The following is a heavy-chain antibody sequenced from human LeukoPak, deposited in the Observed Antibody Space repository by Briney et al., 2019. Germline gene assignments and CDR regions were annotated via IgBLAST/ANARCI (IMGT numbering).Heavy chain of an antibody. CDR1: GYTFTSYG. CDR2: ISAYNGNT. J-gene: IGHJ4*02. V-gene: IGHV1-18*01. CDR3: ARDLYYSNYQIDY. D-gene: IGHD4-11*01. Sequence: ASVKVSCKASGYTFTSYGISWVRQAPGQGLEWMGWISAYNGNTNYAQKLQGRVTMTTDTSTSTAYVELRSLRSDDTAVYYCARDLYYSNYQIDYWGQGTLVTVSS.